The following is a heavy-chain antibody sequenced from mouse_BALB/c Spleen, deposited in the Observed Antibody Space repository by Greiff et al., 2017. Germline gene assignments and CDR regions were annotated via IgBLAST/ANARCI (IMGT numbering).Heavy chain of an antibody. CDR2: ISTYYGDA. J-gene: IGHJ4*01. D-gene: IGHD1-1*01. V-gene: IGHV1S137*01. CDR3: ARAHYGSSPYYYAMDY. CDR1: GYTFTDYA. Sequence: VMLVESGAELVRPGVSVKISCKGSGYTFTDYAMHWVKQSHAKSLEWIGVISTYYGDASYNQKFKGKATMTVDKSSSTAYMELARLTSEDSAIYYCARAHYGSSPYYYAMDYWGQGTSVTVSS.